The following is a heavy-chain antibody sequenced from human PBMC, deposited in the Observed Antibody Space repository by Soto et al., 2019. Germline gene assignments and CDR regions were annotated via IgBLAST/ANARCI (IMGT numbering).Heavy chain of an antibody. CDR1: GFTFSSYG. J-gene: IGHJ4*02. CDR2: IWYDGSNK. D-gene: IGHD6-19*01. CDR3: AREEIAVAGVGY. V-gene: IGHV3-33*01. Sequence: QVQLVESGGGVVQPGRSLRLSCAASGFTFSSYGMHWVRQAPGKGLEWVAVIWYDGSNKYYADSVKGRFTISRDNSKNTLYLQMNSLRAEDTAVYYCAREEIAVAGVGYWGQGTLVTISS.